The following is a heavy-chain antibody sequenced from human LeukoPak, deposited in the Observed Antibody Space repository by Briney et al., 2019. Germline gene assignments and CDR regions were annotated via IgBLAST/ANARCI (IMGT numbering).Heavy chain of an antibody. J-gene: IGHJ4*02. CDR3: ARDLKRGYSSGRYSWGTGSSNDY. CDR2: ISGYNGNT. V-gene: IGHV1-18*01. CDR1: GYTFTSYG. Sequence: ASVKVSCKASGYTFTSYGITWVRQAPGHGLEWMGWISGYNGNTNYAQKFQGRVTMTTDTSTSTDYMELRSLRSDDTAVYYCARDLKRGYSSGRYSWGTGSSNDYWGQGTLVTVSS. D-gene: IGHD6-19*01.